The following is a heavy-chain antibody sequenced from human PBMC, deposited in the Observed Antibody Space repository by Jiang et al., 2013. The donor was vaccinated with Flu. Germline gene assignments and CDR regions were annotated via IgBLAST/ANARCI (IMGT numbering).Heavy chain of an antibody. Sequence: QLVESGGGLVKPGGSLRLSCAASGFTFSNAWMSWVRQAPGKGLEWVGRIKSKTDGGTTDYAAPVKGRFTISRDDSKNTLYLQMNSLKTEDTAVYYCTTDPAGRRSTWFDPWGQGTLVTVSS. D-gene: IGHD3-10*01. CDR3: TTDPAGRRSTWFDP. J-gene: IGHJ5*02. CDR1: GFTFSNAW. V-gene: IGHV3-15*01. CDR2: IKSKTDGGTT.